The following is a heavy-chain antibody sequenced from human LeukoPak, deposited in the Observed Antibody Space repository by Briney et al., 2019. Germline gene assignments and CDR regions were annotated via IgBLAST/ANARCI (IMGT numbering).Heavy chain of an antibody. J-gene: IGHJ6*02. CDR1: GGSISSSSYY. CDR2: IYYSGST. Sequence: PSETLSLTCTVSGGSISSSSYYWGWIRQPPGKGLEWIGSIYYSGSTYYNPSLKSRVTISVDTSKNQFSLKLSSVTAADTAVYYCATSFPDRRHYYYYYGMDVWGQGTTVTVSS. V-gene: IGHV4-39*07. D-gene: IGHD1-14*01. CDR3: ATSFPDRRHYYYYYGMDV.